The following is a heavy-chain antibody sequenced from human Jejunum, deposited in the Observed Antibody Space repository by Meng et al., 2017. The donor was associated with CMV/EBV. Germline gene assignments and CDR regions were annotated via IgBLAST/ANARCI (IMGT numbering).Heavy chain of an antibody. CDR3: ARVVRGSGSYYLGD. J-gene: IGHJ4*02. CDR2: ISSSGSTI. CDR1: GFPFSSYE. V-gene: IGHV3-48*03. D-gene: IGHD3-10*01. Sequence: GFPFSSYEMNWVRQAPGKGLEWVSYISSSGSTIYYADSVKGRFTISRDNAKNSLYLQMNSLRAEDTAVYYCARVVRGSGSYYLGDWGQGTLVTVSS.